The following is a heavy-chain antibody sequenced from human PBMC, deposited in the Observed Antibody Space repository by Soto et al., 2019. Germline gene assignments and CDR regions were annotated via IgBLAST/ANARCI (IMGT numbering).Heavy chain of an antibody. V-gene: IGHV4-39*01. CDR1: GGSISSSSYY. Sequence: SETLSLTCTVSGGSISSSSYYWGWIRQPPGKGLEWIGSIYYSGSTYYNPSLKSRVTISVDTSKNQFSLKLSSVTAADTAVYYCARQRGESNYYYYGMDVWGQGTTVTVSS. D-gene: IGHD3-16*01. J-gene: IGHJ6*02. CDR2: IYYSGST. CDR3: ARQRGESNYYYYGMDV.